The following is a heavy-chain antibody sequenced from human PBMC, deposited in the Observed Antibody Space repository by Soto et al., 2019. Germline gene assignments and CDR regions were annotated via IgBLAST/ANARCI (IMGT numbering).Heavy chain of an antibody. V-gene: IGHV1-69*04. CDR1: GGTFSSYT. J-gene: IGHJ4*02. Sequence: ASVKVSCKASGGTFSSYTISWVRQAPGQGLEWMGRIIPILGIANYAQKFQGRVTITADKSTSTAYMELSSLRSEDTAVYYCARDQYRPDYYDSSGYYDYWGQGTLVTSP. CDR2: IIPILGIA. CDR3: ARDQYRPDYYDSSGYYDY. D-gene: IGHD3-22*01.